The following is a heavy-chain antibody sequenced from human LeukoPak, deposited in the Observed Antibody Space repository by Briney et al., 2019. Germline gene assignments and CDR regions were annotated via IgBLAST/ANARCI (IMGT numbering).Heavy chain of an antibody. D-gene: IGHD2-2*01. V-gene: IGHV4-59*01. Sequence: SETLSLTCTVSGGSISSYYWSWIRQPPGKGLERIGYIYYSGSTNYNPSLKSRVTISVDTSKNQFSLKLSSVTAANTAVYYCARGSVGGIVVVPAARPYYYYYYYMDVWGKGTTVTVSS. CDR2: IYYSGST. CDR3: ARGSVGGIVVVPAARPYYYYYYYMDV. CDR1: GGSISSYY. J-gene: IGHJ6*03.